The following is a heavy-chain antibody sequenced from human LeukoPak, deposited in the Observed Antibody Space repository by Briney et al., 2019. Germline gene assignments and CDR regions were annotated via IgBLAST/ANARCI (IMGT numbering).Heavy chain of an antibody. V-gene: IGHV4-38-2*02. Sequence: SETLSPTCVVSGYSIRSGYHWGWIRQPPGEGLEWIGSVYRSGSTYYNPSLKTRVTISVDTSKNQISLKVRSVTAADTAVYYCARENWVFDYWGQGILVTVSS. CDR1: GYSIRSGYH. CDR3: ARENWVFDY. D-gene: IGHD7-27*01. CDR2: VYRSGST. J-gene: IGHJ4*02.